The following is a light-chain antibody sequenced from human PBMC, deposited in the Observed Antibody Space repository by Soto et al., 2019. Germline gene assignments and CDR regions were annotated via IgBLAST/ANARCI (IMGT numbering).Light chain of an antibody. V-gene: IGLV1-51*01. Sequence: QSVLTQAPSVSAAPGQKVTISCSGSSSNIGNNYVSWYQQLPGTAPKLLIYDNNKRPSGIPDRFSGSKSGTSATLGITGLQAGDEADYYCGTWDSSVSAGVFGGGTKLTVL. CDR3: GTWDSSVSAGV. J-gene: IGLJ2*01. CDR2: DNN. CDR1: SSNIGNNY.